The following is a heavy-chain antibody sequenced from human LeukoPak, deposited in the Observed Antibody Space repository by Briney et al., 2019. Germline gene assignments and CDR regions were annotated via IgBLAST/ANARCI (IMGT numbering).Heavy chain of an antibody. CDR2: IFWNDDK. Sequence: SGPTLVNPTQTLTLTCTCSGFSFFTNGVGVAWIRQSPGKALGWLALIFWNDDKRYSPSLNSRLAITKDTSKNQVVLTVTNMDPVDTATYFCAHSDRAYYGDSDYAFDFWGQGTMVTVSS. V-gene: IGHV2-5*01. J-gene: IGHJ3*01. CDR1: GFSFFTNGVG. D-gene: IGHD2-21*01. CDR3: AHSDRAYYGDSDYAFDF.